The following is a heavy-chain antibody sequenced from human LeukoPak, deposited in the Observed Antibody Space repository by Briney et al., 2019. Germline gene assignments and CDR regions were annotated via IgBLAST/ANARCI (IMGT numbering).Heavy chain of an antibody. CDR2: MNPNSGDR. CDR3: AGVGYCSGGSCYSSWFDP. V-gene: IGHV1-2*02. J-gene: IGHJ5*02. CDR1: GYIFTGHY. D-gene: IGHD2-15*01. Sequence: ASVKVSCKASGYIFTGHYMHWVRQAPGQGLEWMGWMNPNSGDRYYAQRFQGRVTMTRDTSISTAYMELSRLRSDDTAVYYCAGVGYCSGGSCYSSWFDPWGQGTLVTVSS.